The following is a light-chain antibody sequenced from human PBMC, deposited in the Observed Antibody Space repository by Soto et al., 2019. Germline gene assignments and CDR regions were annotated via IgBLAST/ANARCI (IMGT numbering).Light chain of an antibody. J-gene: IGKJ5*01. V-gene: IGKV1-5*01. CDR3: QQYQTYST. CDR1: QSIRSL. Sequence: DIQMTQSPSTLSASVGDRVTITCRASQSIRSLLAWYQQKPGKAPKVLIYDASSLGSGVPSRFSGSGSGTEFTLTIRSLQPDDFATYFCQQYQTYSTFGQGTRLDIK. CDR2: DAS.